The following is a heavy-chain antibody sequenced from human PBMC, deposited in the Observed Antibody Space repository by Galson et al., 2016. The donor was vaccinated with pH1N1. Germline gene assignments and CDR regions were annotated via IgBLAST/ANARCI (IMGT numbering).Heavy chain of an antibody. CDR2: ISTYTGNA. J-gene: IGHJ4*02. CDR3: ARRRILECSGGSCYLYS. CDR1: GYTFTTYG. D-gene: IGHD2-15*01. Sequence: SVKVSCKASGYTFTTYGIDWVRQAPGQGLEWMGWISTYTGNAKYAQKFQGRLTLTTDPFTNIAYMDLGSLTSDDTATYFCARRRILECSGGSCYLYSWGQGTLVTVSS. V-gene: IGHV1-18*01.